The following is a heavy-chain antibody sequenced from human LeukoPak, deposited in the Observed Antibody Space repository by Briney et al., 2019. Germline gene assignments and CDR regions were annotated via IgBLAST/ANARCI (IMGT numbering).Heavy chain of an antibody. CDR2: ISYDGSNK. J-gene: IGHJ3*02. V-gene: IGHV3-30*04. CDR1: GLTFSSYA. Sequence: GGSLRLSCAASGLTFSSYAMHWVRQAPGKGLEWVAVISYDGSNKYYADSVKGRFTISRDNSKNTLYLQMNSLRAEDTAVYYCARDRYSGSYYKGYAFDIWGQGTMVTVSS. D-gene: IGHD1-26*01. CDR3: ARDRYSGSYYKGYAFDI.